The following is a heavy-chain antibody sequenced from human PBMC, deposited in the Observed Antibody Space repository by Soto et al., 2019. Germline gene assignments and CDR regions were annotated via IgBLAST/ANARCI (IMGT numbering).Heavy chain of an antibody. J-gene: IGHJ6*02. CDR1: GGTFSSYA. CDR2: IIPIFGTA. V-gene: IGHV1-69*13. CDR3: ARGFRGIAARPGGDYYYYGMDV. D-gene: IGHD6-6*01. Sequence: SVKVSCKASGGTFSSYAISWVRQAPGQGLEWMGGIIPIFGTANYAQKFQGRVTITADESTSTAYMELSSLRSEDTAVYYCARGFRGIAARPGGDYYYYGMDVWAQGTTVTVSS.